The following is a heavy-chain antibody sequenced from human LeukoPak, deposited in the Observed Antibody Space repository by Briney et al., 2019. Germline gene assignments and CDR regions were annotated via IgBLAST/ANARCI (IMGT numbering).Heavy chain of an antibody. J-gene: IGHJ4*02. Sequence: PSETLSLTCTVSGGSISSSSYYWSWIRQPPGKGLEWIGEINHSGSTNYNPSLKSRVTISVDTSKNQFSLKLSSVTAADTAVYYRARGRSGSGMVFLRGPFGHWGQGTLVTVSS. CDR1: GGSISSSSYY. V-gene: IGHV4-39*07. CDR3: ARGRSGSGMVFLRGPFGH. D-gene: IGHD3-10*01. CDR2: INHSGST.